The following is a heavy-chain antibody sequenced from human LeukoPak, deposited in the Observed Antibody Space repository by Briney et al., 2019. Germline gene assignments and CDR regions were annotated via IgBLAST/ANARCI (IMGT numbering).Heavy chain of an antibody. CDR2: ISYDGSNK. Sequence: PGRSLRLSCAASGLTFSSYGMHWVRQAPGKGLEWVAVISYDGSNKYYADSVKGRFTISRDNSKNTLYLQMNSLRAEDTAVYYCAKRSPVRGFSNWFDPWGQGTLVTVSS. D-gene: IGHD3-10*01. CDR3: AKRSPVRGFSNWFDP. V-gene: IGHV3-30*18. J-gene: IGHJ5*02. CDR1: GLTFSSYG.